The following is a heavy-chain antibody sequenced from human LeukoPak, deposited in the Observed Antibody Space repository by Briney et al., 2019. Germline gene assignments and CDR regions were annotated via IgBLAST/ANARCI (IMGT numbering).Heavy chain of an antibody. CDR3: ARDRTEMAFDY. J-gene: IGHJ4*02. CDR1: GFTFSSDA. Sequence: GGSLRLSCAASGFTFSSDAMHWVRQAPGKGLEWVAVISYDGSNKYDADSVKGRFTISSNNSKNTLHLQLNSLRAEDTAVYYCARDRTEMAFDYWGQGTLVTVSS. D-gene: IGHD5-24*01. V-gene: IGHV3-30-3*01. CDR2: ISYDGSNK.